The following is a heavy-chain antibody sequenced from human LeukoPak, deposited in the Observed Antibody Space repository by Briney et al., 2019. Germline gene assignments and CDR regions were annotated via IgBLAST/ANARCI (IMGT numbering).Heavy chain of an antibody. V-gene: IGHV3-53*01. Sequence: GGSLRLSCAASGFTVSSNYMSWVRQAPGKGLEWVSVIYSGGSTYHADSVKGRFTISRDNSKNTLYLQMNSLRAEDTAVYYCARADEYSSPFPVGDYWGQGTLVTVSS. CDR1: GFTVSSNY. CDR2: IYSGGST. CDR3: ARADEYSSPFPVGDY. J-gene: IGHJ4*02. D-gene: IGHD6-6*01.